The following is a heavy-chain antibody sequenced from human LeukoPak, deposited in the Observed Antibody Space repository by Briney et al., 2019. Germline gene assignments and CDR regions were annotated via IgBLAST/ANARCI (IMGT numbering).Heavy chain of an antibody. CDR1: GFTFSNYD. CDR3: AKVSPNDYVWGSYRHFDY. CDR2: ISGPGGAT. V-gene: IGHV3-23*01. D-gene: IGHD3-16*02. Sequence: GGSLRLSCAASGFTFSNYDMAWVRQAPGKGLERVSVISGPGGATYYADSVEGRFTISRDNSKNTLYLQMNSLRAEDTAVYYCAKVSPNDYVWGSYRHFDYWGQGTLVTVSS. J-gene: IGHJ4*02.